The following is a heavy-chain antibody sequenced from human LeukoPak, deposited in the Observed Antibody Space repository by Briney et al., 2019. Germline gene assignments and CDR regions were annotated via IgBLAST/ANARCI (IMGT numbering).Heavy chain of an antibody. CDR2: ISYDGSNK. D-gene: IGHD4-17*01. Sequence: GGYLRLYCAASGFNFSSYAMHWVRQAPGKGLEWVAVISYDGSNKYYADSVKGRFTISRDNSKNTLYLQMNSLRAEDTAVYYCARVYDYGDFYYFDYWGQGTLVTVSS. J-gene: IGHJ4*02. V-gene: IGHV3-30*04. CDR1: GFNFSSYA. CDR3: ARVYDYGDFYYFDY.